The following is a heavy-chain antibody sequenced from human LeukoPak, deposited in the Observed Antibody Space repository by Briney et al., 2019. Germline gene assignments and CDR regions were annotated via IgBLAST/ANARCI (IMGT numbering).Heavy chain of an antibody. CDR2: IDANNGDA. CDR3: ARDPFSVTLYLFHWWGGKRGDAVSSASTNSPPLYQ. Sequence: ASVKLSYSPSGYTFTGNYIHWLRQAPGQGLEWMGWIDANNGDAKSAQKFEGRVPLNKDTSISTVYLDLSSLSPDDAAVYYCARDPFSVTLYLFHWWGGKRGDAVSSASTNSPPLYQWG. CDR1: GYTFTGNY. D-gene: IGHD2-2*02. V-gene: IGHV1-2*02. J-gene: IGHJ6*03.